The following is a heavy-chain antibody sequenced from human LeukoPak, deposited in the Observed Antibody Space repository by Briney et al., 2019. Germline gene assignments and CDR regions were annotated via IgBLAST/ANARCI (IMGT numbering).Heavy chain of an antibody. V-gene: IGHV3-23*01. CDR3: AKGGLHYFDY. CDR2: ISDSGGST. D-gene: IGHD6-25*01. Sequence: GGSLRLSCAASGFTFSNYDMSWVRQAPGKGLEWVSTISDSGGSTYCADSVKGRFTISRDNSKNTLYLQMNSLRAEDTAVYYCAKGGLHYFDYWGQGTLVTVSS. CDR1: GFTFSNYD. J-gene: IGHJ4*02.